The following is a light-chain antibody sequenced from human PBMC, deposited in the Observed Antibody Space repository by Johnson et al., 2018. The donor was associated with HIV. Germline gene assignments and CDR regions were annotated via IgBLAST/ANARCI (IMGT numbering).Light chain of an antibody. CDR3: GTWDSSLSAYV. J-gene: IGLJ1*01. V-gene: IGLV1-51*01. CDR2: DNN. CDR1: SSNIGYNY. Sequence: QSVLTQPPSVSAAPGQKVTISCSGSSSNIGYNYVSWYQQVPGTAPKLLIYDNNKRPSGIPDRFSGSKSGTSATLDITGLQTGDEADYYCGTWDSSLSAYVFGTGTKVTVL.